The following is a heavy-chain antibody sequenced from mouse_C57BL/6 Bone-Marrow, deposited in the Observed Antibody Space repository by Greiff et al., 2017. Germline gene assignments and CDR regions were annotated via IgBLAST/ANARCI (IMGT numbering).Heavy chain of an antibody. CDR3: TRDLLPSYFDY. Sequence: EVNLVESGEGLVKPGGSLKLSCAASGFTFSSYAMSWVRQTPEKRLEWVAYISSGGDYIYYADTVKGRFTISRDNARNTLYLQMSSLKSEDTAMYYCTRDLLPSYFDYWGQGTTLTVSS. J-gene: IGHJ2*01. CDR1: GFTFSSYA. V-gene: IGHV5-9-1*02. CDR2: ISSGGDYI.